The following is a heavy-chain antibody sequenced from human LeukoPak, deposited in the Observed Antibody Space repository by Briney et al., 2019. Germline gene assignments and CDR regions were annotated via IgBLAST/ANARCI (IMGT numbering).Heavy chain of an antibody. Sequence: PGGSLRLSCAASGFTVSSNYMSWVRQAPGKGLEWVSVIYSGGSTYYADSVKGRFTISRDNSKNTLYHQMNSLRAEDTAVYYCARGSYYGSGTYYFDYWGQGTLVTVSS. CDR3: ARGSYYGSGTYYFDY. J-gene: IGHJ4*02. CDR1: GFTVSSNY. V-gene: IGHV3-53*01. CDR2: IYSGGST. D-gene: IGHD3-10*01.